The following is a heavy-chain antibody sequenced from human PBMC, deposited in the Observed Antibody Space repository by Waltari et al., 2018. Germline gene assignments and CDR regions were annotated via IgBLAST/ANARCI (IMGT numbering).Heavy chain of an antibody. D-gene: IGHD4-17*01. V-gene: IGHV3-30*02. J-gene: IGHJ1*01. CDR2: IRDDGSNK. Sequence: QVQLVESGGGVVQPGGSLRLSCAASGFTFSSYGMHWVRQAPGKGLEWVAFIRDDGSNKYYADSVKGRFTISRDNSKNTLYLQMNSLRAEDTAVYYCAKDSTVTTYWGQGTLVTVSS. CDR1: GFTFSSYG. CDR3: AKDSTVTTY.